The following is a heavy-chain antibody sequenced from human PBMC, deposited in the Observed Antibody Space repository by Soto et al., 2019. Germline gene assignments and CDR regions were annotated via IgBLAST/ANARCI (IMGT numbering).Heavy chain of an antibody. CDR1: VFSFSSYA. CDR3: AKGSIEYSASIDY. Sequence: SLRLSCEASVFSFSSYAMIWVRQAPGKGLEWVSVISGSGGSSYFADSVKGRFTISRDNSKNMLYLEMSSLRAEDTAIYFCAKGSIEYSASIDYWGQGTLVTVSS. D-gene: IGHD4-4*01. J-gene: IGHJ4*02. V-gene: IGHV3-23*01. CDR2: ISGSGGSS.